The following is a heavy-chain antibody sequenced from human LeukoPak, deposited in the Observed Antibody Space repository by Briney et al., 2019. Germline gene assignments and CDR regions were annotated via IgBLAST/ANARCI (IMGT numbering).Heavy chain of an antibody. CDR2: IYYSGST. J-gene: IGHJ5*02. CDR1: GGSISSGDYY. Sequence: PSETLSLTCTVSGGSISSGDYYWSWIRQPPGKGLEWIGYIYYSGSTYYNPSLKSRVTISVDTSKNQFSLKLSSVTAADTAVYYCARSDGYCSGGSCYSHEQNWFDPWGQGTLVTVSS. V-gene: IGHV4-30-4*01. D-gene: IGHD2-15*01. CDR3: ARSDGYCSGGSCYSHEQNWFDP.